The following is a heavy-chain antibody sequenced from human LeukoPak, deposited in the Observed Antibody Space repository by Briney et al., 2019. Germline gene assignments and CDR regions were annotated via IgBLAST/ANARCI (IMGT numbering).Heavy chain of an antibody. CDR2: ISSGSSSTI. Sequence: GGSLRLSCAASGFTFSSYSMNWVRQAPGKGLEWVSYISSGSSSTIYYADSVKGRFTVSRDNAKNSLYLQMNSLRDEDTAVYYCARERAMAYWGQGTLVTVSS. CDR3: ARERAMAY. J-gene: IGHJ4*02. D-gene: IGHD5-24*01. V-gene: IGHV3-48*02. CDR1: GFTFSSYS.